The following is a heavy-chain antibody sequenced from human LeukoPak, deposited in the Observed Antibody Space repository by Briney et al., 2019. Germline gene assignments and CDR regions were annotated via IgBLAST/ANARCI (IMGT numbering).Heavy chain of an antibody. J-gene: IGHJ4*02. Sequence: ASGPTLVKPAQTLTLTCTFSGFSLSTRGVGVGWIRQPPGKALEWLSLSYWDDDKRYSPSLKSRLTITKDTSNNQVVLTMTNMDPVDTATYYCAHSGAYCSSTSCPPLLDYWGQGTLVTVSS. CDR2: SYWDDDK. CDR3: AHSGAYCSSTSCPPLLDY. CDR1: GFSLSTRGVG. V-gene: IGHV2-5*02. D-gene: IGHD2-2*01.